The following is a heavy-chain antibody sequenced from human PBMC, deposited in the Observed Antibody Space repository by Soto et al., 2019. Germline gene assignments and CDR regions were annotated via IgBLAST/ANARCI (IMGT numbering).Heavy chain of an antibody. CDR3: VKNIHRAKDNGVFDY. CDR2: ISSNGGST. Sequence: GGSLRLSCSASGFTFSSYAMHWVRQAPGKGLEYVSAISSNGGSTYYADSVKGRFTISRDNSKNTLYLQMSSLRAEDTAVYYCVKNIHRAKDNGVFDYWGQGTLVTVSS. D-gene: IGHD1-20*01. V-gene: IGHV3-64D*06. J-gene: IGHJ4*02. CDR1: GFTFSSYA.